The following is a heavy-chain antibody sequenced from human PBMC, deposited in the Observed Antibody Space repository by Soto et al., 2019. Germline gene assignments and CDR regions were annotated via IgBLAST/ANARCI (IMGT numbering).Heavy chain of an antibody. V-gene: IGHV1-3*01. Sequence: QVQLVQSGTEVKEPGASVKVSCKASGFTFTAYGIHWVRQAPGQRLEWMGWINAGNGDTKYSQKFQGRVTISRDTSASTAYMELSSLRSEDTTVYFCVRACSGWSFDYWGQGTLVTVSS. J-gene: IGHJ4*02. CDR2: INAGNGDT. CDR1: GFTFTAYG. D-gene: IGHD6-19*01. CDR3: VRACSGWSFDY.